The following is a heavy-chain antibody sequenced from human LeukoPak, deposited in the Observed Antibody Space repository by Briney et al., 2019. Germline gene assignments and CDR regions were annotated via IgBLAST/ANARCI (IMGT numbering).Heavy chain of an antibody. Sequence: PGGSLRLSCAASGFTFSSYAMHWVRQAPGKGLEWVAVISYDGSNKYYADSVKGRFTIPRDNSKNTLYLQMNSLRAEDTAVYYCARDLVGGLWFGDLGCFDYWGQGTLVTVSS. D-gene: IGHD3-10*01. V-gene: IGHV3-30-3*01. J-gene: IGHJ4*02. CDR3: ARDLVGGLWFGDLGCFDY. CDR1: GFTFSSYA. CDR2: ISYDGSNK.